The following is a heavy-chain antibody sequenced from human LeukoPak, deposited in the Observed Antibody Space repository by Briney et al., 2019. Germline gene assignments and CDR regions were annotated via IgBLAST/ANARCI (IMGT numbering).Heavy chain of an antibody. CDR1: GYTLTSYD. Sequence: ASVKVSCKASGYTLTSYDINWVRQATGQGLEWMGWMNPNSGNTGYAQKFQGRVTMTRNTSISTAYMELSSLRSEDTAVYYCARYPRPIYYFDWLHNWFDPWGQGTLVTVSS. D-gene: IGHD3-9*01. V-gene: IGHV1-8*01. CDR3: ARYPRPIYYFDWLHNWFDP. CDR2: MNPNSGNT. J-gene: IGHJ5*02.